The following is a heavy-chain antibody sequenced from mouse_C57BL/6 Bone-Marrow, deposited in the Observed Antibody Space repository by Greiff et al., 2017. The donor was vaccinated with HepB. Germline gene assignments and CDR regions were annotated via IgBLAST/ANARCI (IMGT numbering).Heavy chain of an antibody. CDR1: GYTFTDYY. D-gene: IGHD2-4*01. V-gene: IGHV1-19*01. Sequence: EVKLQESGPVLVKPGASVKMSCKASGYTFTDYYMNWVKQSHGKSLEWIGVINPYNGGTSYNQKFKGKATLTVDKSSSTAYMELNSLTSEDSAVYYCAKAGYDYDAGFAYWGQGTLVTVSA. CDR2: INPYNGGT. CDR3: AKAGYDYDAGFAY. J-gene: IGHJ3*01.